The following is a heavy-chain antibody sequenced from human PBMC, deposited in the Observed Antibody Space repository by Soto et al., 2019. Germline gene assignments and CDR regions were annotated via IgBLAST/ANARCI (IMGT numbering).Heavy chain of an antibody. CDR1: GYSVTSYW. J-gene: IGHJ4*02. V-gene: IGHV5-51*01. D-gene: IGHD6-19*01. Sequence: GESLKISCKGSGYSVTSYWIGWVRQMPGKGLEWMGIIYPGDSDTRYSPSFQGQVTISADKSISTAYLQWSSLKASDTAMYYCARRGAVAGTPFDYWGKGHLVTVSS. CDR3: ARRGAVAGTPFDY. CDR2: IYPGDSDT.